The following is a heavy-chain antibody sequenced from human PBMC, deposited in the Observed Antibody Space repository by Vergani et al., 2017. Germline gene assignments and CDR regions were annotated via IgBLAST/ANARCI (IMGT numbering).Heavy chain of an antibody. CDR2: IVVGSGNT. V-gene: IGHV1-58*02. CDR3: GAWWQSRSAFDI. CDR1: GFTFTSYA. Sequence: QMQLVQSGPEVKKPGTSVKVSCKASGFTFTSYAMQWVRQARGQRFEWIGWIVVGSGNTNYAQKFQERVTITRDMSTSTAYMELSSLRSEDTAVYCCGAWWQSRSAFDIWCKETMVTVSS. D-gene: IGHD2-15*01. J-gene: IGHJ3*02.